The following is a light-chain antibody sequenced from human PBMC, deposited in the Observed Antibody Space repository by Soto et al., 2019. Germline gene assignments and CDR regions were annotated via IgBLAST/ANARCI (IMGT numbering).Light chain of an antibody. CDR2: LGS. CDR3: MQALQTPPNA. J-gene: IGKJ5*01. Sequence: LSLRVTPGERYCISWVSSQSLLHINGYNYLDWYLQKPGQSPQLLIYLGSNRASGVPDRFSVSGSGTDCTLKISRVEAEDVGFYYCMQALQTPPNAFGQGTRLEIK. CDR1: QSLLHINGYNY. V-gene: IGKV2-28*01.